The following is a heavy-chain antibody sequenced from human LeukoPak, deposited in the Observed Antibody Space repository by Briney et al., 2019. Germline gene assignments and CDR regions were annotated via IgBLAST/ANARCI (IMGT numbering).Heavy chain of an antibody. V-gene: IGHV3-7*01. Sequence: RPGGSLRLSCAASGFIFRSYWMSWVRQAPGKGLEWVANMRQDGSEKYYVDSVRGRFTISRDNAKSSLYLQMNSLRAEDTAVYYCATHSGWRFDYWGQGTLVTVSS. CDR2: MRQDGSEK. J-gene: IGHJ4*02. D-gene: IGHD6-19*01. CDR3: ATHSGWRFDY. CDR1: GFIFRSYW.